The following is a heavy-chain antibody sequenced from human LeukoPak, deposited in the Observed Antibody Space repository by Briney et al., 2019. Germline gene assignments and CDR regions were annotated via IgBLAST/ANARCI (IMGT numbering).Heavy chain of an antibody. D-gene: IGHD4-17*01. J-gene: IGHJ4*02. CDR3: ARAGDDYGDYYDY. CDR2: IYYTGST. CDR1: GASLSTSPYY. V-gene: IGHV4-39*01. Sequence: SETLSLTCSVSGASLSTSPYYWGWIRQPPGKGLEWIGNIYYTGSTYYNVSLNSRVTISIDTSKNLFSLRLNSMTAADTAVYYCARAGDDYGDYYDYWGQGTLVTVSS.